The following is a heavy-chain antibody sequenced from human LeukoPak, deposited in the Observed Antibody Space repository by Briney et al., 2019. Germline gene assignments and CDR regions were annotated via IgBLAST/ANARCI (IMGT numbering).Heavy chain of an antibody. CDR2: IRYDGSNR. Sequence: GGSLRLSCAASGFSFITYGIHWVRQAPGKGLEWVAFIRYDGSNRFYADSVKGRFTISRDNSKNTLYLQMNSLRAEDTAVYYCARSPPYSSSWLLHFDYWGQGTLVTVSS. CDR1: GFSFITYG. D-gene: IGHD6-13*01. J-gene: IGHJ4*02. CDR3: ARSPPYSSSWLLHFDY. V-gene: IGHV3-30*02.